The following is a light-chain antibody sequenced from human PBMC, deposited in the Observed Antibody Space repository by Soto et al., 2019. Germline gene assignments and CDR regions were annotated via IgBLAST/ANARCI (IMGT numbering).Light chain of an antibody. CDR3: SSYISSSTLVV. Sequence: QSVLTQPASESGSPGQSITISCTGTSSDVGGYNYVSWYQQHPGKAPKLMIYDVSNRPSGVSNRFSGSKSGNTASLTISGLQAEDEADYYCSSYISSSTLVVFGGGTKLTVL. J-gene: IGLJ2*01. CDR2: DVS. V-gene: IGLV2-14*01. CDR1: SSDVGGYNY.